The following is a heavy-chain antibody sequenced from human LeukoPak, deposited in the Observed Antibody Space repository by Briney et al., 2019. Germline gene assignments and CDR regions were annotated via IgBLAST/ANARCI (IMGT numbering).Heavy chain of an antibody. CDR3: AKDGVTGHFWSGYSTYFDY. V-gene: IGHV3-30*18. J-gene: IGHJ4*02. Sequence: GGSLRLSCAAPGFTFSSYGMHWVRQAPRKGLEWVAVISYDGSNKYYADSVKGRFTISRDNSKNTLYLQMNSLRAEDTAVYYCAKDGVTGHFWSGYSTYFDYWGQGTLVTVSS. D-gene: IGHD3-3*02. CDR2: ISYDGSNK. CDR1: GFTFSSYG.